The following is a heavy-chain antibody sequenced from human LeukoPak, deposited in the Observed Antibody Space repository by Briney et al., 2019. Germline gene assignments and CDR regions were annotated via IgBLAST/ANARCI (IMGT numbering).Heavy chain of an antibody. CDR2: IRPDGSEQ. CDR1: GFTFTNFW. J-gene: IGHJ4*02. D-gene: IGHD4-11*01. Sequence: GGSLRLSCAASGFTFTNFWMNWIRRAPGRGLEWVANIRPDGSEQFYVDSVKGRFTISRDNAKNSVYLQMNSMRADDTAVYYCAGRDSARNPWAYWGQGTLVTVST. CDR3: AGRDSARNPWAY. V-gene: IGHV3-7*01.